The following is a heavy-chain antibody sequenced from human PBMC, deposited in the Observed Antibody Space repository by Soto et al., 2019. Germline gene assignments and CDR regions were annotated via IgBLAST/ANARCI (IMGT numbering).Heavy chain of an antibody. V-gene: IGHV3-30-3*01. CDR1: GFTFSSYA. CDR3: ARDGYSSGWYDY. CDR2: ISYDGSNK. J-gene: IGHJ4*02. Sequence: QVQLVESGGGVVQPGRSLRLSCAASGFTFSSYAMHWVRQAPGKGLEWVAVISYDGSNKYYADSVKGRFTISRDNSKNTLYRQMNSLRAEDTGVYYCARDGYSSGWYDYWGQGTLVTVSS. D-gene: IGHD6-19*01.